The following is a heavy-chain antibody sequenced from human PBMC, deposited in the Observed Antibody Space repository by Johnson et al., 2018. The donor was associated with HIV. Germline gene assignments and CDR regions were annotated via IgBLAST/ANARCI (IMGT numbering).Heavy chain of an antibody. CDR2: IYSGGST. Sequence: EVHLVESGGGVVRPGGSLRLSCAASGFTVSSNYMSWVRQAPGKGLEWVSVIYSGGSTYYADSVKGRFTISRDNSKNTLYLQMNSLRAEDTAVYYCASQSSSWLYDAFDIWGQGTMVTVSS. CDR3: ASQSSSWLYDAFDI. J-gene: IGHJ3*02. CDR1: GFTVSSNY. D-gene: IGHD6-13*01. V-gene: IGHV3-66*04.